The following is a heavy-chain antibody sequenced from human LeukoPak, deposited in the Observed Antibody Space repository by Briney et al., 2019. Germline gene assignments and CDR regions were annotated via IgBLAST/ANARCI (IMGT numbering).Heavy chain of an antibody. V-gene: IGHV4-39*01. Sequence: SETLSLTCTVSGASISSITYYWGWIRQPPGKGLEWIGGIYYSGSTYYTTSLKSRVTISIDTSNNQFSLKLTSVTAADAAVYYCARYHSTWGLNYWGQGTLVTVSS. CDR2: IYYSGST. J-gene: IGHJ4*02. CDR1: GASISSITYY. CDR3: ARYHSTWGLNY. D-gene: IGHD2-2*01.